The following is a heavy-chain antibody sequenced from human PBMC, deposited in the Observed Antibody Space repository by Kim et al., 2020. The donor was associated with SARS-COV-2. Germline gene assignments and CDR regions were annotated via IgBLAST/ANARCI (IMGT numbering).Heavy chain of an antibody. CDR3: ARDDRRVGATGFDY. Sequence: GGSLRLSCAASGFTFSSYAMHWVRQAPGKGLEWVAVISYDGSNKYYADSVKGRFTISRDNSKNTLYLQMNSLRAEDTAVYYCARDDRRVGATGFDYWGQGTLVTVSS. CDR2: ISYDGSNK. D-gene: IGHD1-26*01. V-gene: IGHV3-30*04. CDR1: GFTFSSYA. J-gene: IGHJ4*02.